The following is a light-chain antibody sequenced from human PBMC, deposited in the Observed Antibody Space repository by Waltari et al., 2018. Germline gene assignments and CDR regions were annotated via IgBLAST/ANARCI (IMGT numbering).Light chain of an antibody. Sequence: QSALTQPPSASGSPGQSVTISCTGSSRDVRTYNFVSWYQQHPGNAPKLMIYEVTKRPSGVPDRFSGSKSGNTASLSVSGLQAEDEADYYCTSYAGSDKLLFGGGTKLTVL. V-gene: IGLV2-8*01. CDR1: SRDVRTYNF. CDR3: TSYAGSDKLL. CDR2: EVT. J-gene: IGLJ3*02.